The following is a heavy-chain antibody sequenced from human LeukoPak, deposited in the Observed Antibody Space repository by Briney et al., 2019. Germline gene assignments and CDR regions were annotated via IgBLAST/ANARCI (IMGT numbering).Heavy chain of an antibody. V-gene: IGHV4-30-4*01. J-gene: IGHJ4*02. CDR2: IYYSGST. D-gene: IGHD3-22*01. Sequence: SETLSLTCTVSGGSISSGDYYWSWIRQPPGKGLEWIGYIYYSGSTYYNPSLKSRVTISVDTSKNQFSLKLSSVTAADTAVYHCARHGADSSGYSDYFDYWGQGTLVTVSS. CDR3: ARHGADSSGYSDYFDY. CDR1: GGSISSGDYY.